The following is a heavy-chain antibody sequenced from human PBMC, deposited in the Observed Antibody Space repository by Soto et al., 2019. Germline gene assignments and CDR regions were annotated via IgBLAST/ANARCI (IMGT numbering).Heavy chain of an antibody. CDR2: ISGSGGST. V-gene: IGHV3-23*01. J-gene: IGHJ4*02. D-gene: IGHD5-12*01. CDR1: GLTFSSYA. CDR3: AQAWSQSAYDSGLFDY. Sequence: EVQLLESGGGLVQPGGSLRRSCAASGLTFSSYAMSWVRQAPGKGLEWVSSISGSGGSTYYADSVKGRFTIARDNSKNTLYLQTNSLTAEDTAVYYCAQAWSQSAYDSGLFDYWGQGTLVTVSS.